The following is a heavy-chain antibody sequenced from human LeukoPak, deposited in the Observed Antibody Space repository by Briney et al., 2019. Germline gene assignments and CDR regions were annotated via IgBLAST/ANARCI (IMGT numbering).Heavy chain of an antibody. CDR3: AKDSGSYYYYYYMDV. V-gene: IGHV3-9*03. D-gene: IGHD1-26*01. CDR2: ISWNSGSI. CDR1: GFTFDDYA. Sequence: GGSLRLSCAASGFTFDDYAMHWVRQAPGKGLEWVSGISWNSGSIGYAGSVKGRFTISRDNAKNSLYLQMNSLRAEDMALYYCAKDSGSYYYYYYMDVWGKGTTVTISS. J-gene: IGHJ6*03.